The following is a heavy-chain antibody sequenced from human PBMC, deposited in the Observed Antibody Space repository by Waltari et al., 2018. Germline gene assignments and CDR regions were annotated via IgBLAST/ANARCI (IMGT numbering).Heavy chain of an antibody. D-gene: IGHD3-16*02. V-gene: IGHV4-39*07. J-gene: IGHJ5*02. CDR2: VYYSGAA. CDR3: GRYSTYPDVCLDP. Sequence: QLKLQESGPGLVKPSETLSLNCTGYGGYIRTSRYYWGWIRQPPGKGLEWIGSVYYSGAAYYSPSLKSRVTILVDTSKNQFSLTLSSVTVADTAVYYCGRYSTYPDVCLDPWGQGTLVTVSP. CDR1: GGYIRTSRYY.